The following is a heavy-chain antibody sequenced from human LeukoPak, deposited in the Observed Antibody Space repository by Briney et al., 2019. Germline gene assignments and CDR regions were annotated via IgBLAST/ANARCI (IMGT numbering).Heavy chain of an antibody. D-gene: IGHD3-22*01. Sequence: GGALRLSCAASGFTLSCHGMRWVRQAPGQGVEGVGGLWYDGSNKYYADSVKGRFTISRDNSKNTLYLQMNSLRAEDTAVYYCARYATPHYYDSSGYLRYWGQGTLVTVSS. CDR3: ARYATPHYYDSSGYLRY. V-gene: IGHV3-33*08. CDR1: GFTLSCHG. CDR2: LWYDGSNK. J-gene: IGHJ4*02.